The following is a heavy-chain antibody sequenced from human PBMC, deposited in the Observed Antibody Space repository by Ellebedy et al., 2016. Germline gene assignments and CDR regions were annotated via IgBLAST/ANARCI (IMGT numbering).Heavy chain of an antibody. D-gene: IGHD6-6*01. Sequence: ASVKVSCXASGYTFTSYGISWVRQAPGQGLEWMGIINPSGGSTSYAQKFQGRVTMTRDTSTSTVYMELSSLRSEDTAVYYCARGRGSSSIDYWGQGTLVTVSS. V-gene: IGHV1-46*01. CDR1: GYTFTSYG. CDR3: ARGRGSSSIDY. CDR2: INPSGGST. J-gene: IGHJ4*02.